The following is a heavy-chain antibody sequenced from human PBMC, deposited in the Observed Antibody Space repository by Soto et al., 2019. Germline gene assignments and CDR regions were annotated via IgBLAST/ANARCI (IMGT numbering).Heavy chain of an antibody. J-gene: IGHJ4*02. D-gene: IGHD2-2*01. V-gene: IGHV3-7*01. CDR2: IKPDGSAT. CDR3: ARAGYCSPGCYYYFDY. CDR1: GFTFGSYW. Sequence: EVQLVESGGGLVQPGGSLRLSCAVSGFTFGSYWMNWVRLIPGKGLEWVAYIKPDGSATYYVDSVKGRFTISRDNAKNSLHQQMNSLGVEDSSVYYCARAGYCSPGCYYYFDYWGQGTLVTVSS.